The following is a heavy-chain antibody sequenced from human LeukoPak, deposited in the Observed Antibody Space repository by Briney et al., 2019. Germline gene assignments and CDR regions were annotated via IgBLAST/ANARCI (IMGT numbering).Heavy chain of an antibody. Sequence: GASVKVSCKASGYTFTGYYVHWVRQAPGQGLEWMGRINPNSGGTNYAQKFQGRVTMTRDTSISTAYMELSRLRSDDTAVYYCARTMVRGENDYWGQGTLVTVSS. CDR2: INPNSGGT. D-gene: IGHD3-10*01. V-gene: IGHV1-2*06. CDR1: GYTFTGYY. CDR3: ARTMVRGENDY. J-gene: IGHJ4*02.